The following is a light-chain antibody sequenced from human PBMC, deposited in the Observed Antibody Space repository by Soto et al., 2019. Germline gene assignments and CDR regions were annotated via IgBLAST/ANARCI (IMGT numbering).Light chain of an antibody. CDR1: QYIGSA. J-gene: IGKJ1*01. CDR3: QQYGDRPRK. Sequence: EVVLTQSPATLSVSPGDIATLSCRASQYIGSAVAWYHQRSGQAPRLLIFDASIRVPTTPARFSGSVSGTEFTLTISSLESEDFAVYFCQQYGDRPRKCGQGTKGDIK. V-gene: IGKV3-15*01. CDR2: DAS.